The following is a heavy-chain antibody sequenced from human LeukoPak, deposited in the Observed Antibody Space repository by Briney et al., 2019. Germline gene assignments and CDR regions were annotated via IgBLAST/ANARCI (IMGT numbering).Heavy chain of an antibody. CDR2: ISAYNGDT. CDR3: ARDKSLAARTIREYYFDY. V-gene: IGHV1-18*01. CDR1: GYTFTSYG. Sequence: ASVKVSCKASGYTFTSYGISWVRQAPGQGLEWVGWISAYNGDTNSAQKLQGRVTMTTDTSTSTAYMDLRSLRSDDTAVYYRARDKSLAARTIREYYFDYWGQGTLVTVSS. J-gene: IGHJ4*02. D-gene: IGHD6-6*01.